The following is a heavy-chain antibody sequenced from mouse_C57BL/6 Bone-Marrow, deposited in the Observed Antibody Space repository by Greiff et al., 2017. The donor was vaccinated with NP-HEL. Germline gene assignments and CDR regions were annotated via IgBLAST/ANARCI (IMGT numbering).Heavy chain of an antibody. CDR2: IRNKANGYTT. D-gene: IGHD1-1*01. J-gene: IGHJ4*01. CDR1: GFTFTDYY. V-gene: IGHV7-3*01. Sequence: EVMLVESGGGLVQPGGSLSLSCAASGFTFTDYYMSWVRQPPGKALEWLGFIRNKANGYTTEYSASVKGRFTISRDNSQSILYLQMNGLRAEDSATYYCARWRGAVVATGDDWGQGTSVTVSS. CDR3: ARWRGAVVATGDD.